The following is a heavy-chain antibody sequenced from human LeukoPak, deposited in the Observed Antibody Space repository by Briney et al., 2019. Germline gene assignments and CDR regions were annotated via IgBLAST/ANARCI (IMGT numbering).Heavy chain of an antibody. J-gene: IGHJ4*02. Sequence: SETLSLTCAVYGGSFSGYYWSWIRQPPGKGLEWIGSIYYSGSTYYNPSLKSRATISVDTSKNQFSLKLSSVTAADTAVYYCARWEVTAGFDYWGQGTLVTVSS. CDR2: IYYSGST. CDR3: ARWEVTAGFDY. D-gene: IGHD1-14*01. CDR1: GGSFSGYY. V-gene: IGHV4-34*01.